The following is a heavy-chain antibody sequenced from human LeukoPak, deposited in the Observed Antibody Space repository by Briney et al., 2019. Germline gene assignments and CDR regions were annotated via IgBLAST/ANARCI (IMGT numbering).Heavy chain of an antibody. J-gene: IGHJ4*02. D-gene: IGHD2-2*01. CDR2: ISGSGGST. CDR3: AKVRYQLPCFDY. CDR1: GFTFSSYA. V-gene: IGHV3-23*01. Sequence: GGSLRLSCAASGFTFSSYAMSWFRQAPGKGLEWVSAISGSGGSTYYADSVKGRFTISRDNSKNTLYLQMNSLRAEDTAVYYCAKVRYQLPCFDYWGQGTLVTVSS.